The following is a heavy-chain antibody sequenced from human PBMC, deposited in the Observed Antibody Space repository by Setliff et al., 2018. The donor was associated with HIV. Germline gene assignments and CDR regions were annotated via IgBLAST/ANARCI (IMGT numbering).Heavy chain of an antibody. CDR1: GGTFSGYA. Sequence: SVKVSCKASGGTFSGYAISWVRQAPGQGLELMGGIIPIFGTANYAQKFQGRVTITADESTIIAYMELTSLRSEDTAVYYCARDNRTGYSGGWPLDYWGQGTLVTVYS. J-gene: IGHJ4*02. CDR3: ARDNRTGYSGGWPLDY. D-gene: IGHD2-15*01. CDR2: IIPIFGTA. V-gene: IGHV1-69*13.